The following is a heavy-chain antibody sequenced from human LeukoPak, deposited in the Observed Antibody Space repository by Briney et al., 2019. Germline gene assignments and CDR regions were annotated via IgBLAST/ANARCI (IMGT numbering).Heavy chain of an antibody. CDR1: GGSFSGYY. CDR3: ARARDRVPAAEFDY. CDR2: INHSGST. V-gene: IGHV4-34*01. J-gene: IGHJ4*02. Sequence: SETLSLTCAVYGGSFSGYYWSWIRQPPGKGLEWIGEINHSGSTNYNPSLKSRVTISVDTSKNQFSLKLCSVTAADTAVYYCARARDRVPAAEFDYWGQGTLVTVSS. D-gene: IGHD2-2*01.